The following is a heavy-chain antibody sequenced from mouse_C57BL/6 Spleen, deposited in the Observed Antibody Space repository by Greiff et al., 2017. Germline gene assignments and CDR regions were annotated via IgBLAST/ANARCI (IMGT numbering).Heavy chain of an antibody. V-gene: IGHV1-62-2*01. CDR1: GYTFTEYT. Sequence: QVQLQQSGAELVKPGASVKLSCKASGYTFTEYTIHWVKQRSGQGLEWIGWFYPGSGSIKYNEKFKDKATLTADKSSSTVYMELSRLTSEDSAVYFCARHEDEGAYYSNYGAMDYWGQGTSVTVSS. D-gene: IGHD2-5*01. J-gene: IGHJ4*01. CDR2: FYPGSGSI. CDR3: ARHEDEGAYYSNYGAMDY.